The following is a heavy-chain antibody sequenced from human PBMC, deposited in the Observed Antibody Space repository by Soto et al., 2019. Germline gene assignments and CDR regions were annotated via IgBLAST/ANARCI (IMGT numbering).Heavy chain of an antibody. J-gene: IGHJ6*02. CDR1: GYSLTSYW. Sequence: VESLKISCNGSGYSLTSYWISWVRQMPWKGLEWMGRIDPSDSYTNYSPSFQGHVTISADKSISTAYLQWSSLKASDTAMYYCASSTGGDDVAYYYGMDVWGQGTTVTVSS. CDR3: ASSTGGDDVAYYYGMDV. CDR2: IDPSDSYT. V-gene: IGHV5-10-1*01. D-gene: IGHD2-2*01.